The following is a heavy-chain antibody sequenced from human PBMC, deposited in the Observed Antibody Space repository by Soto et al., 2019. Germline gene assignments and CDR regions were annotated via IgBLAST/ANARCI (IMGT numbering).Heavy chain of an antibody. J-gene: IGHJ4*02. CDR1: GGSISSSNW. CDR3: ARAPFQTYYYERIGYYFDY. Sequence: QVQLQESGPGLVKPSGTLSLTCAVSGGSISSSNWWSWVRQPPGKGLEWIGEIYHSGSTNYNPSLRSRVTLSVYTSKNHFSLKLSSVTAADTAVYYCARAPFQTYYYERIGYYFDYWGQGPLVTVSA. V-gene: IGHV4-4*02. CDR2: IYHSGST. D-gene: IGHD3-22*01.